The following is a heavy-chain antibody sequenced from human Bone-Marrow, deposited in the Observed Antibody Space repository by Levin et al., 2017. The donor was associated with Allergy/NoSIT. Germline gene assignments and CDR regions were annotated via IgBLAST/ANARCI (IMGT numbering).Heavy chain of an antibody. CDR1: GFTFSSYA. Sequence: GESLKISCAASGFTFSSYAMHWVRQAPGKGLEYVSVISGDGITTYYADSVKGRFTISRDNSKNTLYLQMGSLRAEDMAVYYCARASISSWYGATEYWGQGTLVAVSP. D-gene: IGHD6-13*01. CDR2: ISGDGITT. V-gene: IGHV3-64*02. J-gene: IGHJ4*02. CDR3: ARASISSWYGATEY.